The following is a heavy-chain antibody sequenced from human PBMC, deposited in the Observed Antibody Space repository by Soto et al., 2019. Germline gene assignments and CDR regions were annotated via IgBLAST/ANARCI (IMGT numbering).Heavy chain of an antibody. CDR2: IIPIFGTA. CDR1: GGTFSSYA. J-gene: IGHJ5*02. V-gene: IGHV1-69*01. D-gene: IGHD2-15*01. Sequence: QVQLVQSGAEVKKPGSSVKVSCKASGGTFSSYAISWVRQAPGQGLEWMGGIIPIFGTANYAQKFQGRVTITADESTSTAYMELSSLRSEDTAVYYCARDRFCSGGSCYSLGWFDPWCQGTLVTVSS. CDR3: ARDRFCSGGSCYSLGWFDP.